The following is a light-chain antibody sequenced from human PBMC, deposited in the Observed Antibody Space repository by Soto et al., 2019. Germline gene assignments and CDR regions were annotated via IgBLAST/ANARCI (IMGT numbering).Light chain of an antibody. CDR1: IIDVVIYNY. J-gene: IGLJ1*01. CDR2: DVS. CDR3: KSYTSSPALPYV. V-gene: IGLV2-14*01. Sequence: QSVRTQPASVSVSPGQSITISFTLTIIDVVIYNYVSWYQHCPGKAPKLIIYDVSNRPSGVSNRFSGSKSGNTASLTISGLQADDEGDYSCKSYTSSPALPYVFGTGTKVTVL.